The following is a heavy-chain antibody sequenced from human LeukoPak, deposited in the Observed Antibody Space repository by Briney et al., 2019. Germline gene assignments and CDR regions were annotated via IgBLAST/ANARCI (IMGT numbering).Heavy chain of an antibody. Sequence: TGGSLRLSCAASRFTFSNYAMHWVRQAPGKGLEGVAVISYDGSNKYYADSVKGRFTISRDNSRNTVYMEINSLRAEDTAVYYCARSYTNYYDSSGYYYNYGMDVWGQGTTVTVSS. J-gene: IGHJ6*02. V-gene: IGHV3-30-3*01. CDR3: ARSYTNYYDSSGYYYNYGMDV. CDR1: RFTFSNYA. D-gene: IGHD3-22*01. CDR2: ISYDGSNK.